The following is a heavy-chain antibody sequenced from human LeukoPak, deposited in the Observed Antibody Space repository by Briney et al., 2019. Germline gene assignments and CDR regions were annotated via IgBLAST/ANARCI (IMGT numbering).Heavy chain of an antibody. D-gene: IGHD5-24*01. J-gene: IGHJ4*02. CDR2: SYSGGST. Sequence: PGRSLRLSCAASGFTISRHYMSWVRQAPGKGLEWVALSYSGGSTYYADSVEGRFTISRDNSKSMLFLQMNSLRADDTAVYYCARGPDVDGYIHAPFDYWGQGALVTVSS. V-gene: IGHV3-53*01. CDR3: ARGPDVDGYIHAPFDY. CDR1: GFTISRHY.